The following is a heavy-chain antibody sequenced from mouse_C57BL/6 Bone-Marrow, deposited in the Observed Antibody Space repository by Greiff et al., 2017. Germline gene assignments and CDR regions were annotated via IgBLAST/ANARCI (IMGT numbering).Heavy chain of an antibody. Sequence: VQGVESGAELAKPGASVRLSCKASGYTFTSYWMHWVKQRPGQGLEWIGYINPSSGYTKYNQKFKDKATLTADKSSSTAYMQLSSLTYEDSAVYYCARWFYAMDYWGQGTSVTVSS. D-gene: IGHD2-2*01. CDR2: INPSSGYT. CDR1: GYTFTSYW. CDR3: ARWFYAMDY. V-gene: IGHV1-7*01. J-gene: IGHJ4*01.